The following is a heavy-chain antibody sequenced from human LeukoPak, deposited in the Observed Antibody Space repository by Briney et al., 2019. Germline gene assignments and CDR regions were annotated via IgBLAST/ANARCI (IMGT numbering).Heavy chain of an antibody. CDR2: ISGSGGST. Sequence: GGSLRLSCAASGFTFSSYAMSWVRQAPGKGLEWVSAISGSGGSTYYADSVKGRFTISRDNSKNTLYLQMNSLRAEDTAVYYCAREVLYDFWVGYYYMDVWGKGTTVTVSS. V-gene: IGHV3-23*01. J-gene: IGHJ6*03. D-gene: IGHD3-3*01. CDR3: AREVLYDFWVGYYYMDV. CDR1: GFTFSSYA.